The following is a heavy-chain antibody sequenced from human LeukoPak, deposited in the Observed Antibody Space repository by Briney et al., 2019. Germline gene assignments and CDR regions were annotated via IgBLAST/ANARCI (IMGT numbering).Heavy chain of an antibody. V-gene: IGHV3-21*01. CDR3: ARVHTFTTVPAAILSGPSDI. D-gene: IGHD2-2*02. Sequence: GGSLRLSCAASGFTFSSYSMNWVRQAPGKGLEWVSSISSSSSYIYYADSVKGRFTISRDNAKNSLYLQMNSLRAEDTAVYYCARVHTFTTVPAAILSGPSDIWGQGTMVTVSS. J-gene: IGHJ3*02. CDR1: GFTFSSYS. CDR2: ISSSSSYI.